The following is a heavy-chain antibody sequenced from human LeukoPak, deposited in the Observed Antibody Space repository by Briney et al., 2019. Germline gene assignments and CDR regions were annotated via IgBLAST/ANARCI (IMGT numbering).Heavy chain of an antibody. CDR1: GFTFSSYV. CDR2: ISDSGGGT. J-gene: IGHJ4*02. CDR3: AREGYYGSGSPPSLYFDY. D-gene: IGHD3-10*01. V-gene: IGHV3-23*01. Sequence: PGGSLRLSCAASGFTFSSYVMNWVRQAPGKGLEWVSGISDSGGGTYYADSVKGRFTISRDNSRSTLYLQMNSLRPEDTAIYYCAREGYYGSGSPPSLYFDYWGQGTLVTVSS.